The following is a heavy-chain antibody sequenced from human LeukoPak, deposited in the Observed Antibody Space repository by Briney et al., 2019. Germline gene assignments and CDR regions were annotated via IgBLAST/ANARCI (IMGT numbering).Heavy chain of an antibody. V-gene: IGHV1-24*01. CDR3: ATDGGDYVGNDAFDI. D-gene: IGHD4-17*01. CDR1: GGTFSSYA. CDR2: FDPEDGET. J-gene: IGHJ3*02. Sequence: ASVKVSCKASGGTFSSYAISWVRQAPGKGLEWMGGFDPEDGETIYAQKFQGRVTMTEDTSTDTAYMELSSLRSEDTAVYYCATDGGDYVGNDAFDIWGQGTMVTVSS.